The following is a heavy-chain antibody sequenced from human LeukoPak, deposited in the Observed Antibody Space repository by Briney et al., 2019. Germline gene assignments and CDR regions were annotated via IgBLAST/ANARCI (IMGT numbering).Heavy chain of an antibody. V-gene: IGHV3-30*04. D-gene: IGHD6-13*01. Sequence: GGSLRLSCAASGFTFSSYAMHWVRQAPGKGLEWVAVISYDGSNKYYADSVKGRFTISRDNSKNTLYLQMNSLRAEDTAVYYCARENEKIAAAFDYWGQGTLVTVSS. CDR2: ISYDGSNK. CDR1: GFTFSSYA. J-gene: IGHJ4*02. CDR3: ARENEKIAAAFDY.